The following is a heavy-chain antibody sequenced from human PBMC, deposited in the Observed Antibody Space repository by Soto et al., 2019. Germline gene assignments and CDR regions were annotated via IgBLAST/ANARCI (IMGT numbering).Heavy chain of an antibody. CDR3: ARWTTVVHFDY. V-gene: IGHV4-39*01. CDR1: GCSISSSSYY. J-gene: IGHJ4*02. CDR2: IYYSGST. D-gene: IGHD4-17*01. Sequence: SETLSLTCTVSGCSISSSSYYWGWIRQPPGKGLEWIGSIYYSGSTYYNPSLKSRVTISVDTSKNQFSLKLSSVTAADTAVYYCARWTTVVHFDYWGQGTLVT.